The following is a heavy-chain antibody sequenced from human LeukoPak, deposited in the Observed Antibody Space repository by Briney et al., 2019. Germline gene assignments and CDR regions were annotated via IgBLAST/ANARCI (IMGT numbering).Heavy chain of an antibody. CDR1: GFSFSIYG. CDR3: AKGRVRGSPYYYGMDV. Sequence: GGSLRLSCAGSGFSFSIYGIYWVRQAPGKGLEWVAFISYDGDKTYYADSVKGRFTSSRDNPKNTVFLQIHSVRPEDTAVNYCAKGRVRGSPYYYGMDVWGQGTTVTVSS. J-gene: IGHJ6*02. V-gene: IGHV3-30*18. D-gene: IGHD3-10*01. CDR2: ISYDGDKT.